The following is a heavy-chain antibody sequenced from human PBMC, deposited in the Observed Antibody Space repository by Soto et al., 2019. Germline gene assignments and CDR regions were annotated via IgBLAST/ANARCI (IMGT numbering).Heavy chain of an antibody. V-gene: IGHV1-24*01. J-gene: IGHJ6*02. CDR3: ATYCSGGSCLRYYYGMDV. CDR1: GYTLTELS. CDR2: FDPEDGET. D-gene: IGHD2-15*01. Sequence: ASVKVSCKVSGYTLTELSMHWVRQAPGKGLEWMGGFDPEDGETIYAQKFQGRVTMTEDTSTDTAYMELSSLRSEDTAVYYCATYCSGGSCLRYYYGMDVWGQGTTVTVSS.